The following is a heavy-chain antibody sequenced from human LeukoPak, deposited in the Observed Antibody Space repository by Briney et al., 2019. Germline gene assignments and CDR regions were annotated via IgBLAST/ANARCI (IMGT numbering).Heavy chain of an antibody. V-gene: IGHV4-4*07. CDR2: IYNSGRT. CDR1: GGSIGIYY. CDR3: ARVAMYEFFFDY. D-gene: IGHD2-8*01. Sequence: PSETLSLTCTVSGGSIGIYYWSWLRQPAGKGLERIGRIYNSGRTKYSPSLESRVTMSIDTTKNQFSLKLSSVSAADTAVYYCARVAMYEFFFDYWGQGTLVTVSS. J-gene: IGHJ4*02.